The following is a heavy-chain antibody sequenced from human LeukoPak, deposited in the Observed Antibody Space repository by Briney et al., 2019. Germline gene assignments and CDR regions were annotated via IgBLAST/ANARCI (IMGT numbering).Heavy chain of an antibody. Sequence: TGGSLRLSCAASGFTFSSYSMNWVRQAPGKGLEWVSSISSSSSYIYYADSVKGRFTISRDNAKNSLYLQMNSLRAEDAAVYYCARDGLTEQPDGYTTNRGAFDIWGQGTMVTVSS. CDR2: ISSSSSYI. D-gene: IGHD5-24*01. V-gene: IGHV3-21*01. J-gene: IGHJ3*02. CDR1: GFTFSSYS. CDR3: ARDGLTEQPDGYTTNRGAFDI.